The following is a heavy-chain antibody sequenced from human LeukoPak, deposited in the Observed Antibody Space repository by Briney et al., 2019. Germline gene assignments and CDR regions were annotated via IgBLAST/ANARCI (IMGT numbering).Heavy chain of an antibody. CDR1: GYTSTGYY. J-gene: IGHJ3*02. CDR3: ARVTPDDSSGYYIPDAFDI. V-gene: IGHV1-2*02. CDR2: INPNSGGT. Sequence: VASVTVSFKASGYTSTGYYMHWVRQAPGQGLEWMGWINPNSGGTNYAQKFQGRVTMTRDTSISTAYMELSRLRSDDTAVYYCARVTPDDSSGYYIPDAFDIWGQGTMVTVSS. D-gene: IGHD3-22*01.